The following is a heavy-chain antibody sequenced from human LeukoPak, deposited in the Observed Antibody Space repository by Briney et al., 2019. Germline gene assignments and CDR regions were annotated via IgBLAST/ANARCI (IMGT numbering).Heavy chain of an antibody. Sequence: PGGSLRLSCAASGLTGSHNYVSWVRKAPGKGLEWVSAIHTSGDTCYADSVKGRFTISRDTSKNTLYLQINGLRVEDTAVYYCIVFGDSNHWGQGTLVTVSS. CDR1: GLTGSHNY. J-gene: IGHJ5*02. V-gene: IGHV3-53*01. CDR2: IHTSGDT. D-gene: IGHD4-17*01. CDR3: IVFGDSNH.